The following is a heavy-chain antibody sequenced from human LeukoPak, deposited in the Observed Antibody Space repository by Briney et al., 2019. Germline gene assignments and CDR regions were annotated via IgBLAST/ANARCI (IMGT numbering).Heavy chain of an antibody. D-gene: IGHD3-22*01. CDR3: ARMEVSYYYDSSTYYPTAFDV. J-gene: IGHJ3*01. V-gene: IGHV4-38-2*01. CDR1: GYSISSGYY. Sequence: SETLSLTCAVSGYSISSGYYWGWIRQSPGKGLEWIATIFHSGSIYYNPSLKSRVTLPVDTSKNQFSLRLNSVTAADTALYYCARMEVSYYYDSSTYYPTAFDVWGQGTMVSVSS. CDR2: IFHSGSI.